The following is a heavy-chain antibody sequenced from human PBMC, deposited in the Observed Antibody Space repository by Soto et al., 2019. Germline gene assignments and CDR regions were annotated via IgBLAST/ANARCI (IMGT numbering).Heavy chain of an antibody. J-gene: IGHJ5*01. CDR3: ANSRGGKGRVPSCFDS. CDR2: ISGSGGST. Sequence: GGSLRLSCAASGFTFSSYAMSWVRQAPGKGLEWVSAISGSGGSTYYADSVKGRFTISRDNSKNTLYLQMNSLRAEDTAVYYFANSRGGKGRVPSCFDSWGQGTLVTVSS. V-gene: IGHV3-23*01. CDR1: GFTFSSYA. D-gene: IGHD2-2*01.